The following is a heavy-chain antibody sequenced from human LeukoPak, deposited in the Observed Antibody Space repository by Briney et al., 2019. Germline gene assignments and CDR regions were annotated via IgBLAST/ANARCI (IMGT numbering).Heavy chain of an antibody. Sequence: PSETLSLTCGVYGGSLSNYYWTWIRQSPGMGLEWIGEIIHSGSTNYNPSLTSRVTISVDTSNNQFSLQLSSVTAADTAVYYCARGILVTVYAAFDYWGQGTLVTVSS. D-gene: IGHD2-8*01. CDR2: IIHSGST. CDR3: ARGILVTVYAAFDY. CDR1: GGSLSNYY. J-gene: IGHJ4*02. V-gene: IGHV4-34*01.